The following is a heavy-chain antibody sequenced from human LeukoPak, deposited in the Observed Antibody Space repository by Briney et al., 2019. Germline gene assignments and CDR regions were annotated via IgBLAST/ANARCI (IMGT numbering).Heavy chain of an antibody. CDR3: ASLGSSRRPQLGFDP. V-gene: IGHV1-46*03. CDR2: INPSGGST. J-gene: IGHJ5*02. Sequence: GASVKVSCKASGYTFTSYYMHWVRQAPGQGLEWMGIINPSGGSTSYAQKFQGRVTMTRDTSTSTVYMELSSLRSEDTAVYYCASLGSSRRPQLGFDPWGQGTLVTV. D-gene: IGHD6-13*01. CDR1: GYTFTSYY.